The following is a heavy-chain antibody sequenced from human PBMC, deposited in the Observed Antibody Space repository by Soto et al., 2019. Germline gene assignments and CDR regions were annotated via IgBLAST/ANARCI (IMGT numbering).Heavy chain of an antibody. J-gene: IGHJ6*02. Sequence: QVQLVESGGGVVQPGRSLRLFCAASGFTFSSYGMHWVRQAPGKGLEWVAVISYDGSNKYYADSVKGRFTISRDNSKNTLYLQMNSLRAEDTAVYYCAKDLTNYYDILTGSVYYYYGMDVWGQGTTVTVSS. CDR3: AKDLTNYYDILTGSVYYYYGMDV. D-gene: IGHD3-9*01. CDR2: ISYDGSNK. V-gene: IGHV3-30*18. CDR1: GFTFSSYG.